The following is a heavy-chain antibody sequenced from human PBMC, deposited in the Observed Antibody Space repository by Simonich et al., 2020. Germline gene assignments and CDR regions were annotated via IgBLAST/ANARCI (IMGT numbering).Heavy chain of an antibody. CDR2: INPNRGGK. D-gene: IGHD3-10*01. V-gene: IGHV1-2*02. CDR1: GYTFTGYY. Sequence: QVQLVQSGAEVKKPGASVKVSCKASGYTFTGYYMHWVRQAPGQGLGGRGWINPNRGGKNDAQKLQGRVTMTRETSISTAYMELSRLRSDDTAVYYCARWPSIPASYGSGSYFDYWGQGTLVTVSS. CDR3: ARWPSIPASYGSGSYFDY. J-gene: IGHJ4*02.